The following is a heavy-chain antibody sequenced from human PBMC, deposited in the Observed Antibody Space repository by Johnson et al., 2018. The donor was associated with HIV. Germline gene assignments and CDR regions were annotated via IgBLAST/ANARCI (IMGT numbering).Heavy chain of an antibody. CDR1: GFTFNNYP. CDR2: ISYDGSNK. Sequence: QVQLVESGGGVVQPGRSLRLSCAVSGFTFNNYPMHWVRQATGKGLEWVAVISYDGSNKYYADSVKGRFTISRDNSKNTLYVQMNSLRAEDTAVYYCAKDAYCSGGRCYGFGAFDIWGQGTMVTVSS. J-gene: IGHJ3*02. CDR3: AKDAYCSGGRCYGFGAFDI. V-gene: IGHV3-30*04. D-gene: IGHD2-15*01.